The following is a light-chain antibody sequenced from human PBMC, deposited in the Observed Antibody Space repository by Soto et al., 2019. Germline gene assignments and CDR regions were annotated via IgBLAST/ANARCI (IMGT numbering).Light chain of an antibody. J-gene: IGKJ4*01. CDR3: QQRSNWPST. Sequence: EIVLTQSPVTLSLYTGERATLSCRASQSVSTYLAWYQKKPGRAPRLLIYDASSRSTGIPARFSGSGSGTDFTLTISSLEPEDFAVYYCQQRSNWPSTFGGGTKVDSK. V-gene: IGKV3-11*01. CDR1: QSVSTY. CDR2: DAS.